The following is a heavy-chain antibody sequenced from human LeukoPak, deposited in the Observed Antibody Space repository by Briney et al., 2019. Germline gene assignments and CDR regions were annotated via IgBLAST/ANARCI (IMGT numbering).Heavy chain of an antibody. CDR1: GFTFSSYA. CDR2: ISGGGGST. CDR3: AKGHRYCSSTSCPQGDY. J-gene: IGHJ4*02. V-gene: IGHV3-23*01. D-gene: IGHD2-2*01. Sequence: AGGSLRLSCAASGFTFSSYAMSWVRQAPGKGLEWVSAISGGGGSTYYADSVKGRFTISRDNSKNTLYLQMNSLRAEDTAVYYCAKGHRYCSSTSCPQGDYWGQGTLVTVSS.